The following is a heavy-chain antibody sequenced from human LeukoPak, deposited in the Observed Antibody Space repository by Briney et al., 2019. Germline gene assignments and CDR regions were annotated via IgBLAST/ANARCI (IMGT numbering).Heavy chain of an antibody. CDR3: ARVHSSGWYGVDYFDY. CDR2: IIPILGIA. J-gene: IGHJ4*02. D-gene: IGHD6-19*01. CDR1: GGTFSSYA. V-gene: IGHV1-69*04. Sequence: GASVKVSCKASGGTFSSYAISWVRQAPGQGLEWMGRIIPILGIANYAQKFQGRVTITADKSTSTAYMELSSLRSEDTAVYYCARVHSSGWYGVDYFDYWGQGTLVTVSS.